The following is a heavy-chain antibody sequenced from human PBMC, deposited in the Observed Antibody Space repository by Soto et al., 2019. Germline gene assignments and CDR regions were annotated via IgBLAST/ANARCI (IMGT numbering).Heavy chain of an antibody. D-gene: IGHD2-21*01. CDR2: INPSSGGT. CDR3: ARSGGGAIDY. Sequence: GASVKVSCKASGYSFTNYYLHWVRQAPGQGLEWMGIINPSSGGTTNAQKFQDRVTMTRDTSTSTVYMELSSLRSEDTAIYFCARSGGGAIDYWGQGTLVTVSS. J-gene: IGHJ4*02. V-gene: IGHV1-46*01. CDR1: GYSFTNYY.